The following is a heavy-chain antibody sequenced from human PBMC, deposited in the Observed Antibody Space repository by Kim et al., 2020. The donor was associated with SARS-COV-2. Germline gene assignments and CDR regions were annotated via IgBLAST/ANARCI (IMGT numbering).Heavy chain of an antibody. D-gene: IGHD3-22*01. CDR1: GYTFTGYY. CDR3: AAPRSYDSSGYYYELYNYGMDV. CDR2: INPNSGGT. Sequence: ASVKVSCKASGYTFTGYYMHWVRQAPGQGLEWMGWINPNSGGTNYAQKFQGRVTMTRDTSISTAYMELSRLRSDDTAVYYCAAPRSYDSSGYYYELYNYGMDVWGQGTTVTVSS. V-gene: IGHV1-2*02. J-gene: IGHJ6*02.